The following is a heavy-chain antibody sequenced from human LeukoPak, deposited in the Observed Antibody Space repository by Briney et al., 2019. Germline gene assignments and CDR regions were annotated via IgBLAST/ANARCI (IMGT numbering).Heavy chain of an antibody. D-gene: IGHD3-22*01. CDR2: ISASGGTT. J-gene: IGHJ4*02. Sequence: GGSLRLSCAASGFTFSSYAMSWVRQAPGKGLEWVSAISASGGTTYYADSVKGRFTISRDNSKNTLNLQMNSLRAEDTAVYYCAKDQIRRYYDSGHWGQGTLVTVSS. CDR1: GFTFSSYA. V-gene: IGHV3-23*01. CDR3: AKDQIRRYYDSGH.